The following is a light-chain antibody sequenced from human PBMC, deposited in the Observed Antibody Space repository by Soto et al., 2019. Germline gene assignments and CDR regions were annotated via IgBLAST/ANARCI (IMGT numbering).Light chain of an antibody. V-gene: IGLV2-14*01. J-gene: IGLJ1*01. CDR1: TRDIAGYNY. CDR2: QVT. CDR3: TSFSSSTSLYV. Sequence: ALTQPPSVSASIGQSITNSCTGTTRDIAGYNYISWYQQLPGKATKLMIYQVTIRPSGISNRFSGSKSGNTASLTISGLQAEDEADYYCTSFSSSTSLYVFGTGTKVTVL.